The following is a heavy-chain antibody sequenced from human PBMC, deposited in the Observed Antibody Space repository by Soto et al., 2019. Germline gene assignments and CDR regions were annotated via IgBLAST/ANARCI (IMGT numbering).Heavy chain of an antibody. V-gene: IGHV1-69*06. Sequence: QVQLVQSGAEVKKPGSSVKVSCKASGGTFSSYAISWVRQAPGQGLEWMGGIIPIFGTANYAQKFQGRVTITADKSTSTAYMERSSLRSEDTAVYYCARAGVAATKYYFDYWGQGTLVTVSS. D-gene: IGHD2-15*01. CDR2: IIPIFGTA. J-gene: IGHJ4*02. CDR1: GGTFSSYA. CDR3: ARAGVAATKYYFDY.